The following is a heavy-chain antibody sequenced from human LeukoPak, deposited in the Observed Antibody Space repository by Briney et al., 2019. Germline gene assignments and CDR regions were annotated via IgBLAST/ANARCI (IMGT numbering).Heavy chain of an antibody. V-gene: IGHV1-18*01. CDR3: ARDRYYGSGSYYNDFDY. CDR1: GYTFTSYG. D-gene: IGHD3-10*01. J-gene: IGHJ4*02. Sequence: ASVKVSCKASGYTFTSYGISWVRQAPGQGLEWMGWISVYNGNTNYAQKLQDRVTMTTDTSTSTAYMELRSLRSDDTAVYYCARDRYYGSGSYYNDFDYWGQGTLVTVSS. CDR2: ISVYNGNT.